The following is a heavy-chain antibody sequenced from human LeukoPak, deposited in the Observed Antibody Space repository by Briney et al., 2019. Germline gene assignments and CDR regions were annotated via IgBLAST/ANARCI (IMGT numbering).Heavy chain of an antibody. V-gene: IGHV3-11*04. Sequence: GGSLRLSCAASGFTFSDYYMSWIRQAPGKGLEWVSYISSSGSTIYYADSVKGRFTISRDNAKNSLCLQMNSLRAEDTAVYYCASHNTMSWFDPWGQGTLVTVSS. D-gene: IGHD1-14*01. CDR2: ISSSGSTI. CDR1: GFTFSDYY. J-gene: IGHJ5*02. CDR3: ASHNTMSWFDP.